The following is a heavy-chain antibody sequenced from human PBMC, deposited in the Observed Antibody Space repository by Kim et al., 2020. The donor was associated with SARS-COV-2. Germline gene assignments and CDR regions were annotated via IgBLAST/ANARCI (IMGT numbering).Heavy chain of an antibody. J-gene: IGHJ4*02. CDR3: VRDDPGPMKFEY. V-gene: IGHV3-74*03. Sequence: GGSLRLSCAASGFTFGTYSMHWVRQAPGKGLEWVSHIFYDGNTIKYADSVKGRFTISRDNAKNTLYLQMNSLRAEDTAVYYCVRDDPGPMKFEYWGQGTLVTVST. CDR2: IFYDGNTI. D-gene: IGHD3-22*01. CDR1: GFTFGTYS.